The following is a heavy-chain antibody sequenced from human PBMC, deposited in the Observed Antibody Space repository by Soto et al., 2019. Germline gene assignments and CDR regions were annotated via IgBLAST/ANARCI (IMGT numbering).Heavy chain of an antibody. V-gene: IGHV3-15*01. D-gene: IGHD1-7*01. CDR1: GFTFSNAW. CDR2: IKSKTDGGTT. Sequence: GGSLRLSCAASGFTFSNAWMSWVRQAPGKGLEWVGRIKSKTDGGTTDYAAPVKGRFTISRDDSKNTLYLQMNSLKTEDTAVYYCTTGRLELRGYFDYWGQGTLVTVSS. CDR3: TTGRLELRGYFDY. J-gene: IGHJ4*02.